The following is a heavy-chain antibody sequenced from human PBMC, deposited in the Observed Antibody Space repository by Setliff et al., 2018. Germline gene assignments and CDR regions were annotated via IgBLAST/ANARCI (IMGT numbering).Heavy chain of an antibody. V-gene: IGHV1-8*01. CDR1: GYTFTSYD. Sequence: ASVKVSCKASGYTFTSYDINWVRQATGQGLEWMGWMNPNSGNTGYAQKFQGRVTITTDESTSTAYMELSSLRSEDTAVYYCARVVVVTAMDVWGQGTTVTVSS. D-gene: IGHD2-21*02. CDR2: MNPNSGNT. CDR3: ARVVVVTAMDV. J-gene: IGHJ6*02.